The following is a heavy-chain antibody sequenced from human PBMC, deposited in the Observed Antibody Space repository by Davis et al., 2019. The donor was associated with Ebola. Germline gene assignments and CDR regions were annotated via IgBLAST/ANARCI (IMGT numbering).Heavy chain of an antibody. V-gene: IGHV1-18*01. CDR2: ISAYNGNT. D-gene: IGHD2-2*01. J-gene: IGHJ6*03. CDR1: GYTFTSYG. CDR3: ARPHLSSTSKAYYMDV. Sequence: ASVKVSCKASGYTFTSYGISWVRQAPGQGLEWMGWISAYNGNTNYAQKLQGRVTMTTDTSTSTAYMELRSLRSDDTAVYYCARPHLSSTSKAYYMDVWGKGTTVTVSS.